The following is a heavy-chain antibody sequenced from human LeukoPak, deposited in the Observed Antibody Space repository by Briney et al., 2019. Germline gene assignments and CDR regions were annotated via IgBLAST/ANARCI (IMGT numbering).Heavy chain of an antibody. V-gene: IGHV5-51*01. CDR2: IYPGESET. CDR3: ARLYGDYALDY. J-gene: IGHJ4*02. D-gene: IGHD4-17*01. Sequence: GESLKISCKASGYSFTTYWIGWVRQMPGKGLEWMGIIYPGESETRYSPSFQGQVTISADKSITTVYLQWSSLKASDTAMYYCARLYGDYALDYWGQGTLVTVSS. CDR1: GYSFTTYW.